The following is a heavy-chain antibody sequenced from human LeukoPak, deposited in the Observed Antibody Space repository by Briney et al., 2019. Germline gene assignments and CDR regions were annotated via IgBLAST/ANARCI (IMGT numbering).Heavy chain of an antibody. V-gene: IGHV5-51*01. CDR2: IYPGDSDT. CDR1: GYSFTSYW. CDR3: ARHNYGGNSLCWYFDL. J-gene: IGHJ2*01. Sequence: GESLKISCKGSGYSFTSYWIGWVRQMPGKGLEWMGIIYPGDSDTKYSPSFQGQVTISADKSITTAYLQWSSLKASDTAMYYCARHNYGGNSLCWYFDLWGRGTLVTVSS. D-gene: IGHD4-23*01.